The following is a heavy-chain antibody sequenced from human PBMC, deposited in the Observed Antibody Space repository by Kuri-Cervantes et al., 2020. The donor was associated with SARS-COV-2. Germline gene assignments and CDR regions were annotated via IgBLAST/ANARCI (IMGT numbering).Heavy chain of an antibody. CDR3: ARGFTPPYYYYYYYMDV. J-gene: IGHJ6*03. CDR1: GGSISSSSYY. CDR2: IYYSGST. Sequence: SETLSLTCTVSGGSISSSSYYWGWIRQPPGKGLEWIGSIYYSGSTYYNPSLKSRVTISVDTSKNQFSLKLSSVTAADTAVYYCARGFTPPYYYYYYYMDVWGKGTTVTVSS. V-gene: IGHV4-39*07.